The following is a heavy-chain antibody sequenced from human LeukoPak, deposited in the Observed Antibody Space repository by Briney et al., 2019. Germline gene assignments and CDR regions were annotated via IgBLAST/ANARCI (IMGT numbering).Heavy chain of an antibody. CDR1: GGTFSSYA. CDR2: IIPIFGTA. D-gene: IGHD6-13*01. J-gene: IGHJ4*02. V-gene: IGHV1-69*13. CDR3: ARVLFESSSWYPYYFDY. Sequence: ASVKVSCKVSGGTFSSYAISWVRQAPGQGLEWMGGIIPIFGTANYAQKFQGRVTITADESTSTAYMELSSLRSEDTAVYYCARVLFESSSWYPYYFDYWGQGTLVTVSS.